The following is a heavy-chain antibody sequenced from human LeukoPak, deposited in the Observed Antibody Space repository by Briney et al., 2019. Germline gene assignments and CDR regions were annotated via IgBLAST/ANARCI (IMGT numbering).Heavy chain of an antibody. V-gene: IGHV1-69*04. CDR2: IIPILGIA. Sequence: ASVKVSCKASGGTFSSYALSWVRQAPGQGLEWMGRIIPILGIANYAQKFQGRVTITADKSTSTAYVELSSLRSEDTAVYYCAGTMAIGVNWFDPWGQGTLVTVSS. CDR3: AGTMAIGVNWFDP. J-gene: IGHJ5*02. D-gene: IGHD3-10*01. CDR1: GGTFSSYA.